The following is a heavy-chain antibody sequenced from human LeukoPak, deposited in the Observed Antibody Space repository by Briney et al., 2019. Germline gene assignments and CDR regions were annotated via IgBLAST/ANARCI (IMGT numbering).Heavy chain of an antibody. J-gene: IGHJ6*02. CDR3: AVLHYYAMDV. Sequence: GGSLRLSCATSGFNFDRYTIHWVRQAPGKGLEWVSLAGWAGGTTFYSDSVRGRFTISRDNAKNSLYLQMNSLRGEDAALYYCAVLHYYAMDVWGQGTTVTVSS. CDR1: GFNFDRYT. D-gene: IGHD2-8*01. V-gene: IGHV3-43*01. CDR2: AGWAGGTT.